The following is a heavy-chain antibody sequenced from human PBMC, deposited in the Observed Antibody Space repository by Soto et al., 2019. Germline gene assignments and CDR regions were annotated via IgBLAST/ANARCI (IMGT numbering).Heavy chain of an antibody. J-gene: IGHJ6*02. Sequence: GGSLRLSCVASGFTFSSYGMHWVRQAPGKGLEWVAVISYDGGNKYYADSVKGRFTISRDNSKNTLYLQMNSLRAEDTAVYYSANDFEGYYDFWSGYRSSDYDGMDVWGQGTTVTVPS. CDR3: ANDFEGYYDFWSGYRSSDYDGMDV. CDR1: GFTFSSYG. V-gene: IGHV3-30*18. D-gene: IGHD3-3*01. CDR2: ISYDGGNK.